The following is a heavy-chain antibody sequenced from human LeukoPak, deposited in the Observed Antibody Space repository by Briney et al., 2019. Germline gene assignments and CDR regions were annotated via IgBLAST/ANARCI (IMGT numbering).Heavy chain of an antibody. CDR1: GYTFTSYG. J-gene: IGHJ5*02. CDR2: ISAYNGST. Sequence: ASVKVSCKASGYTFTSYGISWVRQAPGQGLEWMGWISAYNGSTNYAQKLQGRVTMTTDTSTSTAYMELRSLRSDDTAVYYCARDEAIAAAGILWFDPWGQGTLVAVSS. D-gene: IGHD6-13*01. CDR3: ARDEAIAAAGILWFDP. V-gene: IGHV1-18*01.